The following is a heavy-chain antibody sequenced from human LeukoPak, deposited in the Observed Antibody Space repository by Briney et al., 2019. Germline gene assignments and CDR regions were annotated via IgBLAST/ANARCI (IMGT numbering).Heavy chain of an antibody. V-gene: IGHV4-39*07. J-gene: IGHJ5*02. CDR3: ARDRSDSSGYYYHGWFDP. Sequence: PSENLSLTCTVSGASISSSSHYWGWIRQPPGKGLEWIGSIYYSGSTYYNPSLKSRVTISLDTSKNQLSLKLNSVTAADTAVYYCARDRSDSSGYYYHGWFDPWGRGTLVTVSS. CDR2: IYYSGST. CDR1: GASISSSSHY. D-gene: IGHD3-22*01.